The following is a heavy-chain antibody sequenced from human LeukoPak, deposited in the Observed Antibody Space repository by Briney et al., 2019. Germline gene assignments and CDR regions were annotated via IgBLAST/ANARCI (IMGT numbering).Heavy chain of an antibody. D-gene: IGHD1-26*01. Sequence: GGSLRLSCVASGILVSSNYMSWVRQAPGKGLEWVSFIDSTGSTYYADSVKGRFTISRDNSRNTLYLQMNSLRVEDTAVYYCARDISGSSLLDNWGQGTLVTVSS. V-gene: IGHV3-66*01. CDR2: IDSTGST. J-gene: IGHJ4*02. CDR1: GILVSSNY. CDR3: ARDISGSSLLDN.